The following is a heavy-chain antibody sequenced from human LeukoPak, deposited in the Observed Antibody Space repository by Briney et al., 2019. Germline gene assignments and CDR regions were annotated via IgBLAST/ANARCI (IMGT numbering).Heavy chain of an antibody. CDR2: MNPNSGNT. CDR1: GYTFTSYD. Sequence: ASVKVSCKASGYTFTSYDINWVRQATGQGLEWMGWMNPNSGNTGYAQKFQGRVTMTRNTSISTAYMELSSLRSEDTAVYYCAREGCVSSSCIGAFDIWGQGTMVTVSS. D-gene: IGHD6-13*01. J-gene: IGHJ3*02. CDR3: AREGCVSSSCIGAFDI. V-gene: IGHV1-8*01.